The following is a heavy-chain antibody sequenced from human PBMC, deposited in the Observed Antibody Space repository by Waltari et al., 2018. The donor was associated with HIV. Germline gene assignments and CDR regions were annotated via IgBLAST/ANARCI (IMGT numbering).Heavy chain of an antibody. CDR3: ARLSRGANSGARYFDV. CDR1: GGSINSSNHY. J-gene: IGHJ2*01. CDR2: IYYSGTT. D-gene: IGHD3-10*01. V-gene: IGHV4-39*01. Sequence: QLQLQESGPGLVKPSETLSLICTVSGGSINSSNHYWGWIRQPPGKGLEWIGSIYYSGTTYYKSSLKSRVSISVDTSKNQFSLKLSSVTAPDTAVYYCARLSRGANSGARYFDVWGRGTLVTVSS.